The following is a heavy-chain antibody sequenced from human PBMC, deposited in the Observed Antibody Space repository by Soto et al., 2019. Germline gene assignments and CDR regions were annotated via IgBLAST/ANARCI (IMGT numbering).Heavy chain of an antibody. CDR3: ATLATLNCTNVVCYDAFDI. J-gene: IGHJ3*02. D-gene: IGHD2-8*01. V-gene: IGHV1-24*01. Sequence: ASVKVSCKVSGYTLTELSMHWVRQAPGKGLEWMGGFDPEDGETIYAQKFQGRVTMTEDTSTDTAYMELSSLRSEDTAVYYCATLATLNCTNVVCYDAFDIWGQGTMVTVSS. CDR1: GYTLTELS. CDR2: FDPEDGET.